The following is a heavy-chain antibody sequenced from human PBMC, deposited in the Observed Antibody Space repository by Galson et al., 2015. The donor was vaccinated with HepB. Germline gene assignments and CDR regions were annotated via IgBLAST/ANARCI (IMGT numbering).Heavy chain of an antibody. V-gene: IGHV4-4*02. Sequence: LSLTCAVSGGSISSSNWWSWVRQPPGKGLEWIGEIYHSGSTNYNPSLKSRVTISVDKSKNQFSLKLSSVTAADTAVYYCATLNRGDYYDSSGYYHTWGQGTLVTVSS. CDR1: GGSISSSNW. CDR3: ATLNRGDYYDSSGYYHT. CDR2: IYHSGST. J-gene: IGHJ5*02. D-gene: IGHD3-22*01.